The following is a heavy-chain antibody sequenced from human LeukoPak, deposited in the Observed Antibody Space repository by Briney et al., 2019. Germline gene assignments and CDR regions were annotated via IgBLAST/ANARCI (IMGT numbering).Heavy chain of an antibody. CDR2: MYYSGST. CDR1: GGSISSSTYY. Sequence: KPSETLSLTCTVSGGSISSSTYYWGWIRQPPGKGLEWIDMMYYSGSTYYNPSLKSRVTISVDTSKNQFSLKLSSVIAADTAVYYCARHYCSSASCYVDYWGQGTLVTVSS. CDR3: ARHYCSSASCYVDY. V-gene: IGHV4-39*01. J-gene: IGHJ4*02. D-gene: IGHD2-2*01.